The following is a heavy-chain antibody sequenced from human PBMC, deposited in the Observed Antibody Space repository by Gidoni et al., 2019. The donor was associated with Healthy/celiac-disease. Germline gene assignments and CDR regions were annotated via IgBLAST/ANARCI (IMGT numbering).Heavy chain of an antibody. J-gene: IGHJ4*02. CDR3: AKSLPAATGWFYDY. CDR2: ISGSGGST. D-gene: IGHD2-15*01. CDR1: GFPFSSYA. Sequence: EVQLLESGGGLVQPGGPLRLSGAASGFPFSSYARSWFRQAPGKGLEWVSAISGSGGSTYYADSVKGRFTISRDNSKNTLYLQMNSLRAEDTAVYYCAKSLPAATGWFYDYWGQGTLVTVSS. V-gene: IGHV3-23*01.